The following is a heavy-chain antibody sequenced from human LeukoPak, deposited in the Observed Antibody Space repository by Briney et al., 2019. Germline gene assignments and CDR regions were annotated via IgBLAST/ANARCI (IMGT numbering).Heavy chain of an antibody. J-gene: IGHJ6*03. V-gene: IGHV4-39*07. CDR1: GGSISSSSYY. CDR2: IYYSGST. Sequence: SETLSLTCTVSGGSISSSSYYWGWIRQPPGKGLEWIGSIYYSGSTYYNPSLKSRVTISVDTSKNQFSLKLSSVTAADTAVYYCARDYYGSGSYYPYYYYYYYMDVWGKGITVTVSS. D-gene: IGHD3-10*01. CDR3: ARDYYGSGSYYPYYYYYYYMDV.